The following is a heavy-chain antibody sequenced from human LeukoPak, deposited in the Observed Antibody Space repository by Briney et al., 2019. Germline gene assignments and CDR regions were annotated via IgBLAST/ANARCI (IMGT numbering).Heavy chain of an antibody. Sequence: SLRLSCAASGFTFSTYEVNWVRQAPGKGLEWVSSIGSSGGTMSYADSVKGRFTTSRDNAKNSLYLQMNSLGAEDTAVYYCAVLAAAANSFFDYWGQGTLVTVSS. CDR2: IGSSGGTM. CDR1: GFTFSTYE. J-gene: IGHJ4*02. CDR3: AVLAAAANSFFDY. D-gene: IGHD6-25*01. V-gene: IGHV3-48*03.